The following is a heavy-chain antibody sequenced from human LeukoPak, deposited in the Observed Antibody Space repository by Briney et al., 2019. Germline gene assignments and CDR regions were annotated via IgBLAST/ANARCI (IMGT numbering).Heavy chain of an antibody. V-gene: IGHV4-39*01. CDR3: ARLGYSVSWTDC. Sequence: SETLSLTCTVSGGSISSSSHYWGWIRQPPGKGLEWIGRTYYSGSTYYNPSLKSRVTISVDTSKNQFSLRLSSVTAADMAVYFCARLGYSVSWTDCRGQGTLVTVSS. CDR1: GGSISSSSHY. CDR2: TYYSGST. J-gene: IGHJ4*02. D-gene: IGHD6-13*01.